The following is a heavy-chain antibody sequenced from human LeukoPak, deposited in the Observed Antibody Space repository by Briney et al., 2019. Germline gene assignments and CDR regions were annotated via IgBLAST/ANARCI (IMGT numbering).Heavy chain of an antibody. CDR2: IFYDGRNK. Sequence: GGSLRLSCAASGFTFSSYGMHWVRQAPGKGLEWVAVIFYDGRNKYYADSVKGRFTISRDNSKNTLYLQMNSLRAEDTAVYYCAKVGGIAARGHDYWGQGTLVTVSS. CDR1: GFTFSSYG. CDR3: AKVGGIAARGHDY. D-gene: IGHD6-6*01. J-gene: IGHJ4*02. V-gene: IGHV3-30*02.